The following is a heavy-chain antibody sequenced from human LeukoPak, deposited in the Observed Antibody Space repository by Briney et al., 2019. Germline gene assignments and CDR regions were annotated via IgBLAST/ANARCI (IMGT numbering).Heavy chain of an antibody. CDR1: GYTFTSCG. D-gene: IGHD2-15*01. CDR3: ARYALVVLDAFDI. Sequence: ASVKVSCKASGYTFTSCGISWVRQAPGQGLEWMGWISAYNGNANYAQKLQGRVTMTTDTSTSTAYMELRSLRSDDTAVYYCARYALVVLDAFDIWGQGTMVTVSS. CDR2: ISAYNGNA. J-gene: IGHJ3*02. V-gene: IGHV1-18*01.